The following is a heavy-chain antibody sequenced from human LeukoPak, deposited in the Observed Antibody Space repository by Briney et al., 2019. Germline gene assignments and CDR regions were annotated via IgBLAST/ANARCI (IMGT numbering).Heavy chain of an antibody. Sequence: GGSLRLSCAASGFTFSSYGMHWVRQAPGKGLEWVAVTWYDGSNKYYVDSVKGRFTISRDNPKNTLYLQMNSLRVEDTAVYYCARVHWGNYYLNAFDIWGQGTMVTVSS. CDR1: GFTFSSYG. CDR2: TWYDGSNK. V-gene: IGHV3-33*01. J-gene: IGHJ3*02. D-gene: IGHD3-10*01. CDR3: ARVHWGNYYLNAFDI.